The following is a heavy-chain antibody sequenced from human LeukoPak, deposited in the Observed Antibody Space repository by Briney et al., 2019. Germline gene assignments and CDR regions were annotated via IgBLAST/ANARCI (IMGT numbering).Heavy chain of an antibody. V-gene: IGHV4-4*07. CDR1: GGSISSYY. D-gene: IGHD2-15*01. CDR2: IYTSGST. Sequence: SETLSLTCTVSGGSISSYYWSWIRQPAGKGLEWIGRIYTSGSTNYNPSLKSRVTMSVDTSKNQFSLKLSSVTAADTAVYYCARGDLGYCSGGSCYQDYWGQGTLVTVSS. CDR3: ARGDLGYCSGGSCYQDY. J-gene: IGHJ4*02.